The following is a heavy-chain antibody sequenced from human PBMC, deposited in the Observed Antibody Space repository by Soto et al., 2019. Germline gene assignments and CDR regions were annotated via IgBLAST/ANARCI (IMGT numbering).Heavy chain of an antibody. Sequence: QVQLVQSGAGVKKPGASVKVSCKASGYTFTGYYMHWVRQAPGQGPEWMGWINPNSGGTTYAQKFQGRVTVTRDTSISTAYMELSSLRSDDTAVYYCARGGSSSLDYWGQGTLVTVSS. V-gene: IGHV1-2*02. CDR2: INPNSGGT. D-gene: IGHD6-6*01. CDR3: ARGGSSSLDY. J-gene: IGHJ4*02. CDR1: GYTFTGYY.